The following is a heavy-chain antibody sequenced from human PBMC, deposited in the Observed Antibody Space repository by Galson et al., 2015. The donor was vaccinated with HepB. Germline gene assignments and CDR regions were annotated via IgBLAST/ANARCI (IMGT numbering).Heavy chain of an antibody. Sequence: SLRLSCAASGFTFSSYWMSWVRQAPGKGLEWVANIKQDGSEKYYVDSVKGRFTISRDNAKNSLYLQMNSLRAEDTAVYYCAREYRGYSGYGKTYYFDYWGQGTLVTVSS. D-gene: IGHD5-12*01. CDR1: GFTFSSYW. J-gene: IGHJ4*02. CDR2: IKQDGSEK. CDR3: AREYRGYSGYGKTYYFDY. V-gene: IGHV3-7*03.